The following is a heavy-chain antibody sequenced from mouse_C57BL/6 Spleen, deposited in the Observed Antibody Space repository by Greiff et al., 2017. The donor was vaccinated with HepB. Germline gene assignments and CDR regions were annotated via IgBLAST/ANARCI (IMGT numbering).Heavy chain of an antibody. D-gene: IGHD3-2*02. Sequence: VKLMESGPELVKPGASVKLSCKASGYTFTSYDINWVKQRPGQGLEWIGWIYPRDGSTKYNEKFKGKATLTVDTSSSTSYMELHSLTSEDSAVYFCARRVLDSSGYGAWLAYWGQGTLVTVSA. V-gene: IGHV1-85*01. CDR2: IYPRDGST. J-gene: IGHJ3*01. CDR3: ARRVLDSSGYGAWLAY. CDR1: GYTFTSYD.